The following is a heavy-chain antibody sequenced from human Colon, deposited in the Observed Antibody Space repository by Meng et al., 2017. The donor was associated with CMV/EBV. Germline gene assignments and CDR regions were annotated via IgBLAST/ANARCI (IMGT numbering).Heavy chain of an antibody. CDR2: ISSDDNNK. V-gene: IGHV3-30*07. J-gene: IGHJ4*02. CDR1: GFIFSNHA. D-gene: IGHD6-19*01. CDR3: ARSPQWLAFDY. Sequence: GESLKISCVASGFIFSNHAMHWVRQTPDRGLEWVAHISSDDNNKYYADSVKGRFTISRDNSKSTLYLQMNSLRAEDTAVYYCARSPQWLAFDYWGQGTLVTVSS.